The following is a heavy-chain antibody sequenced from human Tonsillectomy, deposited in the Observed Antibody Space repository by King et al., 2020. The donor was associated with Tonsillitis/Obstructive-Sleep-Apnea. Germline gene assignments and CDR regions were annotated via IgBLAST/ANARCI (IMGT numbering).Heavy chain of an antibody. D-gene: IGHD6-19*01. CDR1: GGSFSGYY. V-gene: IGHV4-34*01. J-gene: IGHJ4*02. Sequence: QVQLPQWGAGLLKPSETLSLTCAVYGGSFSGYYWSWIRQPPGKGLEWIGEINHSGSTNYNPSLKSRVTISVDTSKNQFSLKLSSVTAADTAVYYCARREAVAHFDYWGQGTLVTVSS. CDR2: INHSGST. CDR3: ARREAVAHFDY.